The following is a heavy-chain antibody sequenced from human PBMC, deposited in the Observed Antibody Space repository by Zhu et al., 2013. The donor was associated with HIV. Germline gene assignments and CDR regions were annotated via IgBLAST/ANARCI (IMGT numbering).Heavy chain of an antibody. J-gene: IGHJ4*02. CDR1: GYTFTGYY. Sequence: QVQLVQSGAEVKKPGASVKVSCKASGYTFTGYYMHWVRQAPGQGLEWMGWINPNSGGTNYAQKFQGRVTMTRDTSISTAYMELSRLRSDDTAVYYCARMWGVVVVPAAYPFDYWGQGTLVTVSS. D-gene: IGHD2-2*01. CDR3: ARMWGVVVVPAAYPFDY. CDR2: INPNSGGT. V-gene: IGHV1-2*02.